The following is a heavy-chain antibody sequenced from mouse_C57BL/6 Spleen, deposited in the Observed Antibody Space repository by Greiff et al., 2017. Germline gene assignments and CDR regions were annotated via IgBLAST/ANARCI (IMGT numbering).Heavy chain of an antibody. J-gene: IGHJ4*01. Sequence: QVQLQQPGAELVKPGASVKLSCKASGYTFTSYWMQWVKQRPGQGLEWIGEIDPSDSYTNYNQKFKGKATLTVDTSSSTAYMQLSSLTSEDSAVYYCASLNPSYYAMDYWGQGTSVTVSS. CDR2: IDPSDSYT. CDR3: ASLNPSYYAMDY. CDR1: GYTFTSYW. V-gene: IGHV1-50*01. D-gene: IGHD1-3*01.